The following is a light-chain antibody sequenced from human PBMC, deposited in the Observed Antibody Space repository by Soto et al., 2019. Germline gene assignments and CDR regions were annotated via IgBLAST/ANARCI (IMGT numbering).Light chain of an antibody. CDR3: CSYAGSSTFVV. CDR1: SADVGTYKL. CDR2: EGT. V-gene: IGLV2-23*03. Sequence: QSALTQPASVSGSPGQSITISCTGTSADVGTYKLVSWYQHHPGKVPRLMIYEGTKRPSGVSDRFSGSKSGNTASLTISGLQTEDEADYYCCSYAGSSTFVVFGGGTKLTVL. J-gene: IGLJ2*01.